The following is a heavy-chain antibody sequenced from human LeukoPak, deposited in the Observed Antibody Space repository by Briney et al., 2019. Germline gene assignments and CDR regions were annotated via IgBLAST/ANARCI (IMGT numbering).Heavy chain of an antibody. CDR2: IYSGGST. J-gene: IGHJ6*03. Sequence: PGGSLRLSCAASEFSVGSNYMTWVRQAPGKGLEWVSLIYSGGSTYYADSVKGRFTISRDNSKNTLYLQMNSLRAEDTAVYYCARENNYGDYAYYYYYMDVWGKGTTVTVSS. D-gene: IGHD4-17*01. CDR1: EFSVGSNY. CDR3: ARENNYGDYAYYYYYMDV. V-gene: IGHV3-66*01.